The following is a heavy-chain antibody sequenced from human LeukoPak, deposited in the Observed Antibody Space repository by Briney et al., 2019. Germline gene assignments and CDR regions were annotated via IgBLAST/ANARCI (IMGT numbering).Heavy chain of an antibody. Sequence: WIRQPPGKGLEWVGRIKSKTDGETRDYAAPVRGRFAISRDDSKNTLFLLMNSLKSDDTAVYFCITDPGDYEDFGGQGTLVTVSS. J-gene: IGHJ4*02. D-gene: IGHD4-17*01. V-gene: IGHV3-15*01. CDR2: IKSKTDGETR. CDR3: ITDPGDYEDF.